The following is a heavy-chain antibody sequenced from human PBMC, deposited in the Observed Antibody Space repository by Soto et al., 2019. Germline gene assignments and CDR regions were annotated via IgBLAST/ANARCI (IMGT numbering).Heavy chain of an antibody. Sequence: QVQLVQSGAEEKKPGASVKVSCKASGYTFTSYAMHWVRQAPGQRLEWMGWINAGNGNTKYSQKFHGRVTITRDTSASSAYMALCSLRSEDTAVYYCASSIVVVTALDYWGQGTLVTVSS. V-gene: IGHV1-3*05. CDR1: GYTFTSYA. CDR3: ASSIVVVTALDY. J-gene: IGHJ4*02. D-gene: IGHD2-21*02. CDR2: INAGNGNT.